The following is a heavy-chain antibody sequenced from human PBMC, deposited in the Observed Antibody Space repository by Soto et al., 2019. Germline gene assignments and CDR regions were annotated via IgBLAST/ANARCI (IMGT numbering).Heavy chain of an antibody. V-gene: IGHV4-34*01. CDR1: GGSFSGYY. D-gene: IGHD3-16*02. J-gene: IGHJ1*01. CDR2: INNSGST. CDR3: ARGLDYDYIWGSYRPGDFQH. Sequence: QVQLQQWGAGLLKPSETLSLTCAVYGGSFSGYYWSWIRQPPGKGLEWIGEINNSGSTNYNPSLKSRVTISVDTSKNQFSLKLSSVTAADTAVYYCARGLDYDYIWGSYRPGDFQHWGQGTLVTVSS.